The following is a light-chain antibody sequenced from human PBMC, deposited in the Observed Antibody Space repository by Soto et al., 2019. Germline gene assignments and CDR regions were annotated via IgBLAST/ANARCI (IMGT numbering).Light chain of an antibody. CDR1: QSVNSN. CDR2: DAS. J-gene: IGKJ2*01. CDR3: QQRSNWTPYT. Sequence: EIVLTQSPATLSLSPGERATLSCRASQSVNSNLAWYQQKPGQAPRLLIFDASNRATGIPARFSGSGSGTDFTLTISSLEPEDFGVYYCQQRSNWTPYTFGQGTKLEIK. V-gene: IGKV3-11*01.